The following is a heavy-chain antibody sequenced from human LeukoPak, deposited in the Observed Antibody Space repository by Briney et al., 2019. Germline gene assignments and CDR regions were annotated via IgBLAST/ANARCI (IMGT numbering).Heavy chain of an antibody. J-gene: IGHJ5*02. CDR1: GYTFTSYD. D-gene: IGHD2/OR15-2a*01. CDR3: ARGKGSIGRNSRTNKNWFDP. V-gene: IGHV1-8*01. CDR2: MNPNSGNT. Sequence: ASVKLSCKASGYTFTSYDINWVRQATGQGLELMGWMNPNSGNTGYAQKFQGRVTMTRNTSISTAYMELSSLRSEDTAVYYCARGKGSIGRNSRTNKNWFDPWGQGTLVTVSS.